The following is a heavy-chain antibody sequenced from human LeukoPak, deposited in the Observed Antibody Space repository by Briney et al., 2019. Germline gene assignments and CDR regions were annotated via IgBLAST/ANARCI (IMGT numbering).Heavy chain of an antibody. CDR2: IYYSGST. Sequence: SETLSLTWTVSGGSISSYYWSWIRQPPGKGLEWIGYIYYSGSTNYNPSLKSRVTISVDTSKNQFSLKLSSVTAADTAVYYCARGIAALFDPWGQGTLVTVSS. D-gene: IGHD6-13*01. J-gene: IGHJ5*02. CDR3: ARGIAALFDP. V-gene: IGHV4-59*08. CDR1: GGSISSYY.